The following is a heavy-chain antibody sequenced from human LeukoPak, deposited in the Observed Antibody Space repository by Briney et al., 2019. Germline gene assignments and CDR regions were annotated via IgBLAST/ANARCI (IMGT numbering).Heavy chain of an antibody. CDR2: IYTSGGT. Sequence: PQTLSLTCTVSGGSFSSYYWSWIRQPAGKGLEWIGRIYTSGGTNYNPSLKSRVTISVDKSKNQFSLKLSSVTAADTAVYYCAREEGYWGQGTLVTVSS. V-gene: IGHV4-4*07. CDR3: AREEGY. CDR1: GGSFSSYY. J-gene: IGHJ4*02.